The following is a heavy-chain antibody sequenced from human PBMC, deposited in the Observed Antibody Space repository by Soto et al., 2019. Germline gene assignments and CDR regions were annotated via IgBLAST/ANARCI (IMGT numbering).Heavy chain of an antibody. J-gene: IGHJ2*01. CDR3: ARRPYDSDWYFDP. Sequence: EVQLLESGGGLVQPGGSLRVSCAASGFPFSSYAMRWVRQAPGKGLEWVSDISGSGGSTYYGDSVKGRFTISRDNSKNTLYLQMKSLRAEDTAVYYCARRPYDSDWYFDPWGRGTRVVVSS. V-gene: IGHV3-23*01. CDR2: ISGSGGST. D-gene: IGHD3-22*01. CDR1: GFPFSSYA.